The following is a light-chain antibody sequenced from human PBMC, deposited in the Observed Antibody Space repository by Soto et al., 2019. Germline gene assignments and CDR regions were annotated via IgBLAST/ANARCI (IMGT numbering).Light chain of an antibody. CDR2: DNT. V-gene: IGLV1-40*01. Sequence: QSVLTQAPSVSGAPGQRVTLSCTGSNSNIGAGYRVHWYQQLPGTAPKLLIYDNTNRPSGVPDRFSASKSGTSASLDITEDEADYYCQSYDSSVSGDVFGTGTKVTVL. CDR3: QSYDSSVSGDV. J-gene: IGLJ1*01. CDR1: NSNIGAGYR.